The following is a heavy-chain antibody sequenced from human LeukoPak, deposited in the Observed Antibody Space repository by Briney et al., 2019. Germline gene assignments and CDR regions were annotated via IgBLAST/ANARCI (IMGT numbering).Heavy chain of an antibody. J-gene: IGHJ5*02. V-gene: IGHV1-69*05. D-gene: IGHD3-10*01. CDR3: ARGHGSGYTNWFDP. CDR1: GGTFSSYA. Sequence: SVKVSCKASGGTFSSYAISWVRQAPGQGLEWMGGIIPIFGTANYAQKFQGRVTMTRDMSTSTVYMELSSLRSEDTAVYYCARGHGSGYTNWFDPWGQGTQVTVSS. CDR2: IIPIFGTA.